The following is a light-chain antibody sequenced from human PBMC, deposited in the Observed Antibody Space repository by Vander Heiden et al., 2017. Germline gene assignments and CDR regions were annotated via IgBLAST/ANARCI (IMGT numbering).Light chain of an antibody. Sequence: DIQLTQSPSFLSASVGDRVTITCRASQGISNYLAWYQQKPGKAPKLLIYAASTLQSGVPSRFSGSESGTEFTLTISSLQPEDFATYYCQQLNSYPRGVTFGGGTKVEIK. CDR1: QGISNY. V-gene: IGKV1-9*01. CDR2: AAS. J-gene: IGKJ4*01. CDR3: QQLNSYPRGVT.